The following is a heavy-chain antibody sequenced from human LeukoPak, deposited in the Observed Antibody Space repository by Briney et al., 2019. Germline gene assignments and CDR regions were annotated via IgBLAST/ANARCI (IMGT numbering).Heavy chain of an antibody. J-gene: IGHJ4*02. CDR1: GGSISSRTYY. V-gene: IGHV4-39*01. Sequence: PSETLSLTCTVSGGSISSRTYYWGWIRQPPGKGLEWIGTIYYSGSTYYNPSLKSRVTISVDTSKNQFSLKLSSVTAADTAVYYCASIRPHTRKFDYWGQGTLVTVSS. CDR2: IYYSGST. D-gene: IGHD1-14*01. CDR3: ASIRPHTRKFDY.